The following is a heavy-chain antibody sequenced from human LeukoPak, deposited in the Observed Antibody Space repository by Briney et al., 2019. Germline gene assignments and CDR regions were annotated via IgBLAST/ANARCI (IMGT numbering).Heavy chain of an antibody. J-gene: IGHJ6*03. Sequence: PSETLSLTCAVYGGSFSGYYWSWIRQPPGKGLEWIGEINHSGSTNYNPSLKSRVTISVDTSKNQFSLKLSSVTAADTAVYYCARAPYNYYGSGSYRDYYYYYMDVWGKGTTVTISS. V-gene: IGHV4-34*01. D-gene: IGHD3-10*01. CDR3: ARAPYNYYGSGSYRDYYYYYMDV. CDR1: GGSFSGYY. CDR2: INHSGST.